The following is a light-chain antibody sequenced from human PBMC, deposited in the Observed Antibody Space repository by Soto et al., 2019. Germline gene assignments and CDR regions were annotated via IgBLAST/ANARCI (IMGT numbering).Light chain of an antibody. J-gene: IGKJ4*01. CDR1: QSVSSY. CDR2: GAS. CDR3: QQYNNWPLT. V-gene: IGKV3-15*01. Sequence: EIVLTQSPATLSLSPGERATLSCRASQSVSSYLAWYQQKPGQAPRLLIYGASTRATGIPARFSGSGSGTEFTLTISSLQSEDFAVYYCQQYNNWPLTLGGGTKVDIK.